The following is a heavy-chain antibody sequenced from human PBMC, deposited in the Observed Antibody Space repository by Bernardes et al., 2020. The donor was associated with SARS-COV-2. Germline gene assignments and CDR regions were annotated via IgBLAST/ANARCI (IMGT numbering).Heavy chain of an antibody. CDR2: ISGSGGST. V-gene: IGHV3-23*01. D-gene: IGHD3-3*01. CDR1: GFTFSSYA. CDR3: ATERQSLTVFGVGHDAFDF. Sequence: GGSLRLSCAASGFTFSSYAMSWVRQAPGKGLEWVSAISGSGGSTYYADSVKGRFIISRDSSRNTVHLQMDSLRKEDTALYYCATERQSLTVFGVGHDAFDFWGQGTMVTVSS. J-gene: IGHJ3*01.